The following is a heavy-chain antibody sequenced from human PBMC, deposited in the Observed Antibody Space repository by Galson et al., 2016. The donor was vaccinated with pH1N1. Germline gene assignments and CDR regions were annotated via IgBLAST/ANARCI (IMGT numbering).Heavy chain of an antibody. V-gene: IGHV3-21*01. CDR2: ISSSTSYK. Sequence: SLRLSCAGSGFTFSSYNMNWARQAPGKGLEWVSSISSSTSYKYYADSVKGRFTISRDNARNSLYLQMNSLRAEDTAVYYCARGKRSIGWTTVDYWGQGTLVTVSS. CDR3: ARGKRSIGWTTVDY. J-gene: IGHJ4*02. CDR1: GFTFSSYN. D-gene: IGHD6-19*01.